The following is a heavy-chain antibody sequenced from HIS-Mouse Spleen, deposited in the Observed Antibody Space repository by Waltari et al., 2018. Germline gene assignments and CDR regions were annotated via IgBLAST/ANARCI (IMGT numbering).Heavy chain of an antibody. J-gene: IGHJ4*02. CDR2: ISGSGGST. CDR1: GLPFSSHA. Sequence: EVQLLESGGGLVQPGGSLSLSCAASGLPFSSHAMSWVRQAPGKGLEWVSAISGSGGSTYYADSVKGRFTISRDNSKNTLYLQMNSLRAEDTAVYYCAQNYYGSGSYYYWGQGTLVTVSS. CDR3: AQNYYGSGSYYY. V-gene: IGHV3-23*01. D-gene: IGHD3-10*01.